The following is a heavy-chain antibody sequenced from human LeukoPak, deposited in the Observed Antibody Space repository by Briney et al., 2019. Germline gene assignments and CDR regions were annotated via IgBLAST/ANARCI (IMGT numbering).Heavy chain of an antibody. V-gene: IGHV4-39*07. D-gene: IGHD6-19*01. CDR1: GGSLTTSGYY. Sequence: SETLSLTCTVSGGSLTTSGYYWGWIRQSPGKGLEYFASIDSSGNAYYNPSLQSRVTISADTSKNQFSLKLSSVTAADTAAYYCTRDRGQWLVDYWGQGTLVTVSS. CDR3: TRDRGQWLVDY. CDR2: IDSSGNA. J-gene: IGHJ4*02.